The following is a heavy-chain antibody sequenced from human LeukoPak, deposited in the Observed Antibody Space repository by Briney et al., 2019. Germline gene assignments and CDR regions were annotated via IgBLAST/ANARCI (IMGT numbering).Heavy chain of an antibody. CDR2: INHSGST. D-gene: IGHD2-15*01. Sequence: PSETLSLTCAVYGGSFSGYYWSWIRQPPGKGLEWIGEINHSGSTNYNPSLKSRVTISVDTSKNQFSLKLSSVTAADTAVYYCARDCSGGSCYGYWGQGTLVTVSS. CDR1: GGSFSGYY. CDR3: ARDCSGGSCYGY. V-gene: IGHV4-34*01. J-gene: IGHJ4*02.